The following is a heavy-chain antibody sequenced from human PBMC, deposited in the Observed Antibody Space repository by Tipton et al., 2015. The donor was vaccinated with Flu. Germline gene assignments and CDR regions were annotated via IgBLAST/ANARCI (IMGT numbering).Heavy chain of an antibody. Sequence: SLRLSCAASGFTFSAYYMTWIRQAPGKGLEWISYISNSGDAMYYADSVRGRFTISRDNAKNSLFLQMNSLRAEDTAVYYCARVSRGGFDPWGQGALVTVSS. CDR1: GFTFSAYY. CDR3: ARVSRGGFDP. J-gene: IGHJ5*02. V-gene: IGHV3-11*01. CDR2: ISNSGDAM.